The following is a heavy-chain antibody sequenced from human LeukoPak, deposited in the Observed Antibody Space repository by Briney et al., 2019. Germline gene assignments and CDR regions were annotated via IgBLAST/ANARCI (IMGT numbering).Heavy chain of an antibody. CDR2: INSITGNP. CDR1: GYTFTSYS. V-gene: IGHV7-4-1*02. D-gene: IGHD4-23*01. J-gene: IGHJ4*02. Sequence: ASVKVSCKASGYTFTSYSINWVRQAPGQGLEWMGWINSITGNPTYAQGFTGRFVFSLDTSVSTAYLQINSLKAEDTAVYYCARSGLVTRFFSWGQGTLVTVSS. CDR3: ARSGLVTRFFS.